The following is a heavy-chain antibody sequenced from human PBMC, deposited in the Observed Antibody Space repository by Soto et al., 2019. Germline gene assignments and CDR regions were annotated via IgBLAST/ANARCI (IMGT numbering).Heavy chain of an antibody. J-gene: IGHJ4*02. D-gene: IGHD7-27*01. Sequence: QVQLQESCPGLVKPSETLSLTCTVSGGSISNHYWSWIRQPPGKGLEWIGYIYYNGNTNYNPSLKSRVTMSVDTSKNQFSLKLSSVTAADTAVYYCARSNWYSEYWGQGTLVTVSS. CDR1: GGSISNHY. CDR2: IYYNGNT. V-gene: IGHV4-59*11. CDR3: ARSNWYSEY.